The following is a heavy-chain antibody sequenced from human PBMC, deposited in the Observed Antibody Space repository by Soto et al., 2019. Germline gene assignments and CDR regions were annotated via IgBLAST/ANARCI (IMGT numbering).Heavy chain of an antibody. D-gene: IGHD6-13*01. CDR2: ISYDGSNK. V-gene: IGHV3-30-3*01. Sequence: GGSLRLSCAASGFTFSSYAMHWVRQAPGKGLEWVAVISYDGSNKYYADSVKGRFTISRENSKNTLYLQMNSLRAEDTAVYYCARGHSPSNRPFDYWGQGTLVTVSS. CDR3: ARGHSPSNRPFDY. CDR1: GFTFSSYA. J-gene: IGHJ4*02.